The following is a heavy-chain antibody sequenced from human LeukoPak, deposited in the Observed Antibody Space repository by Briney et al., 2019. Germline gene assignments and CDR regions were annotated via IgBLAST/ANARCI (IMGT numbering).Heavy chain of an antibody. J-gene: IGHJ3*02. V-gene: IGHV1-46*01. CDR3: AIGLEWLLWGSNAFDI. CDR1: GYTFTSYY. Sequence: ASVKVSCKASGYTFTSYYMHWVRQAPGQGLEWMSIINPSGGSTSYAQKFQGRVTMTRDTSTSTVYMELSSLRSEDTAVYYCAIGLEWLLWGSNAFDIWGQGTMVSDSS. CDR2: INPSGGST. D-gene: IGHD3-3*01.